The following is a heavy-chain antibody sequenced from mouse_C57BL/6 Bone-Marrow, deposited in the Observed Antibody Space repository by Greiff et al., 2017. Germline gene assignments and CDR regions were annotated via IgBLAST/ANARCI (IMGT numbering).Heavy chain of an antibody. V-gene: IGHV1-19*01. J-gene: IGHJ4*01. CDR1: GYTFTDYY. Sequence: VQLQQSGPVLVKPGASVKMSCKASGYTFTDYYMNWVKQSHGKSLEWIGVINPYNGGTSYNQKFKGKATLTVDKSSSTAYMELNSLTSEDSAVYYCARSGYGNQYYYAMDYWGQGTSVTVSA. D-gene: IGHD2-1*01. CDR3: ARSGYGNQYYYAMDY. CDR2: INPYNGGT.